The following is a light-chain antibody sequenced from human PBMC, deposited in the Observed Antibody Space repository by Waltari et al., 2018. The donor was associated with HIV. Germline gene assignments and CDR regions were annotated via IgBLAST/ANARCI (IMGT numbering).Light chain of an antibody. J-gene: IGKJ4*01. CDR1: QDISNY. CDR3: QQYDNLRRLLT. V-gene: IGKV1-33*01. Sequence: DIQMTQSPSSLSASVGDRVTITCQASQDISNYLNWYQQKPGKAPKLLIYDASNLETGVPSRFSGSGSGTDFTFTISSLQPEDIATYYCQQYDNLRRLLTFGGGTKVEIK. CDR2: DAS.